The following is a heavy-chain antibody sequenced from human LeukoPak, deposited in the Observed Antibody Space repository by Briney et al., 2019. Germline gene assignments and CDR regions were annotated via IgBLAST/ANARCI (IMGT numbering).Heavy chain of an antibody. V-gene: IGHV4-4*07. D-gene: IGHD2-15*01. CDR1: GVSISTYY. Sequence: SETLSLTCTISGVSISTYYWSWIRQPAGKGLEWIGRIYASGNTYKNPSLESRVTMSVDTSNNQFTLNLTSVTGADTAMYYCVKDGPLGSDFWGQGTQVTVSS. CDR2: IYASGNT. CDR3: VKDGPLGSDF. J-gene: IGHJ4*02.